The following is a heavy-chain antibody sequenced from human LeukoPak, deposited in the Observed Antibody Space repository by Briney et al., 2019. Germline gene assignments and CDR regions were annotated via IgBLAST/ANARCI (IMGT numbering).Heavy chain of an antibody. Sequence: ASVKVSCKASGYTFTSYGISWVRQAPGQGLEWMGWVSAYNGNTNYAQKFQGRVTITADESTSTAYMELSSLRSEDTAVYYCARVLRYFRDAFDIWGQGTMVTVSS. CDR2: VSAYNGNT. CDR3: ARVLRYFRDAFDI. V-gene: IGHV1-18*01. CDR1: GYTFTSYG. D-gene: IGHD3-9*01. J-gene: IGHJ3*02.